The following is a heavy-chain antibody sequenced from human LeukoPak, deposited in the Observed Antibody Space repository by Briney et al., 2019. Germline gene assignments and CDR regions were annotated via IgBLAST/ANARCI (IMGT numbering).Heavy chain of an antibody. CDR2: ISSSGTYI. CDR1: GFNFSGSS. J-gene: IGHJ6*03. CDR3: SREADMVA. Sequence: GGSLRLSCVGSGFNFSGSSMNWVRQAPGQGLEWVSSISSSGTYIYYANSLNGRFTISRDNEKSSVYLQMNSLRAVDTATYYYSREADMVAWGKGTTVTVSS. V-gene: IGHV3-21*06.